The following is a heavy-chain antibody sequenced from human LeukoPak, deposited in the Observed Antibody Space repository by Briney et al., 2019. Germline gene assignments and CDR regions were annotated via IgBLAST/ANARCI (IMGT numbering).Heavy chain of an antibody. V-gene: IGHV3-74*01. Sequence: PGGSLRLSCAASGLTFSSYWMHWVRQAPGKGLVWVSRINSDGSSTSYADSVKGRFTISRDDSENMTYLQMNSLKTEDTAIYYCTREGCGATSCYTNDYWGQGTLVTVSS. CDR2: INSDGSST. CDR1: GLTFSSYW. J-gene: IGHJ4*02. CDR3: TREGCGATSCYTNDY. D-gene: IGHD2-2*02.